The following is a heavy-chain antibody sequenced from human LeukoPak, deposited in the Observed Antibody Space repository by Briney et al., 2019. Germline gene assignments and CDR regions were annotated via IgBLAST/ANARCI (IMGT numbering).Heavy chain of an antibody. CDR2: IYSGGST. CDR3: ARDGYYDSSGYYPLRY. V-gene: IGHV3-53*01. J-gene: IGHJ4*02. CDR1: GFTVSSNY. Sequence: GGSLRLSCAASGFTVSSNYMSWVRQAPGKGPEWVSVIYSGGSTYYADSVKGRFTISRDNSKNTLYLQMNSLRAEDTAVYYCARDGYYDSSGYYPLRYWGQGTLVTVSS. D-gene: IGHD3-22*01.